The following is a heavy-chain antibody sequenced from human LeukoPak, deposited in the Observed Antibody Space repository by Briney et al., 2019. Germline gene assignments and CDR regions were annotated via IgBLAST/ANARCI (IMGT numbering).Heavy chain of an antibody. V-gene: IGHV4-31*03. J-gene: IGHJ5*02. D-gene: IGHD6-13*01. Sequence: PSETLSLTCTVSGASLTSSSYYWGWIRQPPGKGLEWIGYIYYSGSTYYNPSLKSRVTISVDTSKNQFSLKLSSVTAADTAVYYCARASSSWYWFDPWGQGTLVTVSS. CDR1: GASLTSSSYY. CDR2: IYYSGST. CDR3: ARASSSWYWFDP.